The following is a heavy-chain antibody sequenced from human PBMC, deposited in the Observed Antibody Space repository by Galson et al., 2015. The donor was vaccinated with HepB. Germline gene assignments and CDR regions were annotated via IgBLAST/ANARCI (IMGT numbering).Heavy chain of an antibody. CDR1: GYTFTSYA. V-gene: IGHV1-18*01. Sequence: SVKVSCKASGYTFTSYAMHWVRQAPGQGLEWMGWISAYNGNTNYAQKLQGRVTMTTDTSTSTAYMELSSLRSEDTAVYYCARDDGSGYSVFHYYGMDVWGQGTTVTVSS. CDR2: ISAYNGNT. D-gene: IGHD3-22*01. J-gene: IGHJ6*02. CDR3: ARDDGSGYSVFHYYGMDV.